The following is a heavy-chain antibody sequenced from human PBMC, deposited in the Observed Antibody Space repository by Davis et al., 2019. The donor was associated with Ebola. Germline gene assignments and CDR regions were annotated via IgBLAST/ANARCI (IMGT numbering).Heavy chain of an antibody. V-gene: IGHV4-30-4*08. D-gene: IGHD2-15*01. CDR3: AREKDYYYHGLDV. CDR2: IYNSGYT. J-gene: IGHJ6*02. Sequence: PSETLSLTCTVSGGSISSGDYYWSWIRQPPGEGLEWIGYIYNSGYTYYNPSLKSRVTMSVDTSKNQFSLKLSSVTAADTAVYYCAREKDYYYHGLDVWGQGTTVTVSS. CDR1: GGSISSGDYY.